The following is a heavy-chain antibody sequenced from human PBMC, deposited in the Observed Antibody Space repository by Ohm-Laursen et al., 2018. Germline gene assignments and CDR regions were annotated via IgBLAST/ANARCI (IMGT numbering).Heavy chain of an antibody. CDR1: GYTFNGHY. Sequence: ASVKVSCKASGYTFNGHYMHWVRQAPGQGLEWMGWINPNSGGTNYAQKFQGRVTMTRDTSISTAYMELSRLRSDDTAVYYCARSTPLDYYYGMDVWGQGTTVTVSS. J-gene: IGHJ6*02. V-gene: IGHV1-2*02. CDR3: ARSTPLDYYYGMDV. CDR2: INPNSGGT.